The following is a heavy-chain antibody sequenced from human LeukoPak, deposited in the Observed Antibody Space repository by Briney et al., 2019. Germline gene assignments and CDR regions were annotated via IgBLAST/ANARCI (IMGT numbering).Heavy chain of an antibody. CDR1: GGSVSSGSYY. J-gene: IGHJ5*02. CDR3: ARHRSITIFGYYDNWFDP. V-gene: IGHV4-39*01. D-gene: IGHD3-3*01. CDR2: IYYSGST. Sequence: SETLSLTCTVSGGSVSSGSYYWSWIRQPPGKGLEWIGYIYYSGSTYYNPSLKSRVTISVDTSKNQFSLKLSSVTAADTAVYYCARHRSITIFGYYDNWFDPWGQGTLVTVSS.